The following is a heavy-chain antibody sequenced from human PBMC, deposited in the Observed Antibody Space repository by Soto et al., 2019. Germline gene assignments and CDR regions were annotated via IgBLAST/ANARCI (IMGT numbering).Heavy chain of an antibody. CDR2: IGRTGADT. J-gene: IGHJ4*02. CDR3: ARGQHGDNDC. Sequence: GGSLRLSCAASEFTFSSCAMSWVRQAPGKGLEWVSAIGRTGADTYYADSVRGRFTISRDNSQNTLYLQMNGLRDEDTALYYCARGQHGDNDCWGQGTLVTVSS. V-gene: IGHV3-23*01. D-gene: IGHD4-17*01. CDR1: EFTFSSCA.